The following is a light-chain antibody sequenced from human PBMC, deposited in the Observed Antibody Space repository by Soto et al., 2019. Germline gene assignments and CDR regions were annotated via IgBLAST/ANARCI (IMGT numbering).Light chain of an antibody. CDR1: RSFASA. Sequence: EIVLTQSPATLSVSPGDRATLSCRSSRSFASALAWYQQKPGQAPRPLIYAAATRATGVPARFSGSGSGTEFTLTISSLQPEDFAVYYCQQYHNWPPITFGQGTRLEIK. V-gene: IGKV3-15*01. CDR2: AAA. CDR3: QQYHNWPPIT. J-gene: IGKJ5*01.